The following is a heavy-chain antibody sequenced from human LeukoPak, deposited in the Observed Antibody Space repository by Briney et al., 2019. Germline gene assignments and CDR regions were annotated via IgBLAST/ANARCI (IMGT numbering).Heavy chain of an antibody. CDR2: INPSGGST. CDR1: GYTFTSNY. J-gene: IGHJ6*03. V-gene: IGHV1-46*01. Sequence: ASVKVSCKASGYTFTSNYMHWVRQAPGQGLEWMGIINPSGGSTSYAQKFQGRVTMTRDTSTSTVYMELSSLRSEDTAVYYCARDHQDYYYYMDVWGKGTTVTVSS. CDR3: ARDHQDYYYYMDV.